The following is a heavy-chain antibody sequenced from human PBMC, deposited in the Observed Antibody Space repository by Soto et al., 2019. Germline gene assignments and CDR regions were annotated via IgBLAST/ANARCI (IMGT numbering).Heavy chain of an antibody. CDR2: INNSGDST. V-gene: IGHV3-23*01. CDR1: GFTFRSYA. Sequence: PGGSLRLSCAASGFTFRSYAMSWVRQAPGKGLEWVSSINNSGDSTYYAGSVKGRFTISRDNSKNTLCLQMNSLRADDTAIYYCASRQAGSTVTASRDYWGQGTLVTVSS. J-gene: IGHJ4*02. D-gene: IGHD4-17*01. CDR3: ASRQAGSTVTASRDY.